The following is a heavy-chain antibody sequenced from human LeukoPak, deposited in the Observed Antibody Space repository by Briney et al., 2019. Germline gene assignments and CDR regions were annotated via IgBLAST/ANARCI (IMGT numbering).Heavy chain of an antibody. D-gene: IGHD3-16*01. Sequence: SVKVSCKASGGSFSNYAISWVRQAPGQGLEWMGGIVPILSTTNYARKFQGRITMTAGESTSTAYMELSSLRSDDTAVYYCARGPPPYTEGDLFYYYGLDVWGQGTTVTVSS. CDR2: IVPILSTT. CDR1: GGSFSNYA. J-gene: IGHJ6*02. V-gene: IGHV1-69*13. CDR3: ARGPPPYTEGDLFYYYGLDV.